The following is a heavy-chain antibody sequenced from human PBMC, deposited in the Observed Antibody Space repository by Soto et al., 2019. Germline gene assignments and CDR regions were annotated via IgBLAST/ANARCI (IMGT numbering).Heavy chain of an antibody. V-gene: IGHV3-30-3*01. J-gene: IGHJ5*02. Sequence: QVQLVESGGSVVQPGTSLRLSCAASGFTFSTYAMHWVRQAPGKGLEWVAVISYDGTNKYYADSVKGRFTISRDNSRNTLYLQVNSLRADDTAVYYCVRGGGALAGTSWFDPWGQGTLVTVSS. CDR3: VRGGGALAGTSWFDP. CDR1: GFTFSTYA. D-gene: IGHD6-19*01. CDR2: ISYDGTNK.